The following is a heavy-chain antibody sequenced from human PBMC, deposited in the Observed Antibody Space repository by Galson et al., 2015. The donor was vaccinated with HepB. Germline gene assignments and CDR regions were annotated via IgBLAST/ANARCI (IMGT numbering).Heavy chain of an antibody. Sequence: ETLSLTCTVSGGSISRYYWCWLRQPPGKGLEWIGYIYGSESINYNPSLRGRVTISVDTSKNLFSLNLSSVTASDTAVCYCARVGYYASGRLDPDAFDFWGQGTLVTVSS. CDR1: GGSISRYY. D-gene: IGHD3-10*01. CDR2: IYGSESI. CDR3: ARVGYYASGRLDPDAFDF. V-gene: IGHV4-59*01. J-gene: IGHJ3*01.